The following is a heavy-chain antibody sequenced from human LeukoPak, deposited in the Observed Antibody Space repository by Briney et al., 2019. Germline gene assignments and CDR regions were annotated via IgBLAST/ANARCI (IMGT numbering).Heavy chain of an antibody. J-gene: IGHJ4*02. V-gene: IGHV3-64*01. Sequence: GGSLRLSCAASGFSFSTYTMRWVRQAPGKGLEYVSGIASNGGTKDYANSVKGRFTISRDNSKNTMYLQMGSLRAEDMAVYYCAREYCTTNNCYNWGLGYWGQGTLVTVSS. CDR3: AREYCTTNNCYNWGLGY. D-gene: IGHD2-2*02. CDR2: IASNGGTK. CDR1: GFSFSTYT.